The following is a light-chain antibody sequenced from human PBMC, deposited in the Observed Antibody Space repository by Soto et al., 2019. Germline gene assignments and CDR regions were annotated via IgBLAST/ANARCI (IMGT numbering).Light chain of an antibody. Sequence: EIVLTQSPGTLSSSPGGRATLSCRASQSVTNNYLAWYQQKRGQAPRLLIWGASIRAADLPDRFSGGGSGTDFPLTIRRLEAEDVAIYYCHQYGSSPGSFGQGTKV. CDR1: QSVTNNY. CDR2: GAS. V-gene: IGKV3-20*01. CDR3: HQYGSSPGS. J-gene: IGKJ1*01.